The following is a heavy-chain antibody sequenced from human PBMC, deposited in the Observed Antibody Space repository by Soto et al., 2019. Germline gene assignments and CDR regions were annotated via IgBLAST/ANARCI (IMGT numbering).Heavy chain of an antibody. Sequence: SGPTLVNPTQTLTLTCAFSGFSLSANGVGVGWIRQPPGGALEWLAIIYWNDGTSIRPTLQSRLSISKDTSKNQVVLTLTNMDPRDTGTYYCARKISVSYWKFAPGGRGAQVTVSS. CDR2: IYWNDGT. CDR1: GFSLSANGVG. V-gene: IGHV2-5*01. J-gene: IGHJ5*02. D-gene: IGHD3-22*01. CDR3: ARKISVSYWKFAP.